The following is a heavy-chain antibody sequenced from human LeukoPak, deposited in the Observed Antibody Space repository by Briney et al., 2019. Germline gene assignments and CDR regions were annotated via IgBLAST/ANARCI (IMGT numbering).Heavy chain of an antibody. CDR2: ISAYSGNT. CDR3: AREGVLIAAAGRYYYYGMDV. CDR1: GYTFTSYG. J-gene: IGHJ6*02. V-gene: IGHV1-18*01. D-gene: IGHD6-13*01. Sequence: GASVKVSCKASGYTFTSYGMSWVRQAPGQGLEWMGWISAYSGNTNYAQKLKGRVTITRDTSTSTAYMQLRSLRSDDTAVYYCAREGVLIAAAGRYYYYGMDVWGQGTTVTVSS.